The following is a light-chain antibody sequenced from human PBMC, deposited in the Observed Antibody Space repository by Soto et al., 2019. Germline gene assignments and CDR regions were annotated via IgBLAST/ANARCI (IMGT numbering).Light chain of an antibody. CDR3: HQYATSPLT. V-gene: IGKV3-20*01. CDR2: DAS. J-gene: IGKJ4*01. CDR1: QSVGRDY. Sequence: EIVLTQSPGTLSMYPGERATLSCRASQSVGRDYLAWFQQKPGQAPRLLIYDASTRATGIPDRFSGSGSGTDFNLTFSRLEPEDFAVYFCHQYATSPLTFGGGTKVDIK.